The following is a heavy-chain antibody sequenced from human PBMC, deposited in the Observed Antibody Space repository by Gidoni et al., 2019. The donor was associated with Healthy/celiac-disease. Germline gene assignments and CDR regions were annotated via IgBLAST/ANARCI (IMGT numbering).Heavy chain of an antibody. CDR3: ARDPRAGTRWGDYFDY. V-gene: IGHV3-21*01. CDR1: GFTFSSYS. CDR2: ISSSSSYI. Sequence: EVQLVESGGGLVKPGGSLRLSCAASGFTFSSYSMNWVRQAPGKGLEWVSSISSSSSYIYYADSVKGRFTISRDNAKNSLYLQMNSLRAEDTAVYYCARDPRAGTRWGDYFDYWGQGTLVTVSS. J-gene: IGHJ4*02. D-gene: IGHD6-13*01.